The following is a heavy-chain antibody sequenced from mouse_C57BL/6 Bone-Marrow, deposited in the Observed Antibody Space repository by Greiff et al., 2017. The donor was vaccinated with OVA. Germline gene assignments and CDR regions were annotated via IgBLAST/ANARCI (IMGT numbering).Heavy chain of an antibody. Sequence: QVQLKQPGAELVKPGASVKLSCKASGYTFTSYWMHWVKQRPGQGLEWIGMIHPNSGSTNYNEKFKSKATLTVDKSSSTAYMQLSSLTSEDSAVYYCARLYYYGSSYFDWYFDVWGTGTTVTVSS. CDR2: IHPNSGST. J-gene: IGHJ1*03. CDR3: ARLYYYGSSYFDWYFDV. D-gene: IGHD1-1*01. CDR1: GYTFTSYW. V-gene: IGHV1-64*01.